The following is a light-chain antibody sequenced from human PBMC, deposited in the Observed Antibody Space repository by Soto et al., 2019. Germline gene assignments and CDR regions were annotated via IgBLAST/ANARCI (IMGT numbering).Light chain of an antibody. J-gene: IGLJ1*01. V-gene: IGLV2-14*01. CDR1: TNDVGDYNY. CDR2: EVS. Sequence: QSVLTQPASVSGSPGQSITISCTGTTNDVGDYNYVAWYQQHSGKVPRLMIYEVSNRPPGVSYRFSGSKSGSTASLTISGLQAEAEADYYCISYTGSRAYYVFGTGTKLTVL. CDR3: ISYTGSRAYYV.